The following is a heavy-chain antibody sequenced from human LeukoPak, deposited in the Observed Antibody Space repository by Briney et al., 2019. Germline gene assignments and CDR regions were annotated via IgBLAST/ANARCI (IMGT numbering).Heavy chain of an antibody. CDR1: GFTFRSYN. V-gene: IGHV3-48*01. CDR3: ARTIAEAARFDY. D-gene: IGHD6-13*01. J-gene: IGHJ4*02. CDR2: ISTSSSTI. Sequence: GGSLRLSCAASGFTFRSYNMNWVRQAPGKGLEWVSHISTSSSTIYYADSVKGRFTISRDNAKNSLYLQMNSLRAEDTAVYYCARTIAEAARFDYWGQGTLVTVSS.